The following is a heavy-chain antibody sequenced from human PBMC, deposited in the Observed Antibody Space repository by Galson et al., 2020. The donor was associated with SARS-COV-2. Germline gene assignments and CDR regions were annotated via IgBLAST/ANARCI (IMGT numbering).Heavy chain of an antibody. CDR1: GFTFSRFG. Sequence: GGSLRLSCAASGFTFSRFGMHWVRKAPGKGLEWVAVIWYDGSNKYYADSVKGRFTISRDNSKNTLYLQMNSLRAEDTAVYYCARDGIVGATTGLDYWGQGTLVTVAA. CDR3: ARDGIVGATTGLDY. CDR2: IWYDGSNK. V-gene: IGHV3-33*08. D-gene: IGHD1-26*01. J-gene: IGHJ4*02.